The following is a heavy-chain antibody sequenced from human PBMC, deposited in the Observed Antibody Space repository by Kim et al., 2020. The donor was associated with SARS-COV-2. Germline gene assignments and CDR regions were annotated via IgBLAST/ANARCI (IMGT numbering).Heavy chain of an antibody. V-gene: IGHV4-30-4*01. CDR1: GGSISSGDYY. J-gene: IGHJ4*02. CDR2: IYYSGST. D-gene: IGHD5-12*01. Sequence: SETLSLTCTVSGGSISSGDYYWSWIRQPPGKGLEWIGYIYYSGSTYYNPSLKSRVTISVDTSKNQFSLKLSSVTAADTAVYYCARGPATTIGNYFDYWGQGTLVTVSS. CDR3: ARGPATTIGNYFDY.